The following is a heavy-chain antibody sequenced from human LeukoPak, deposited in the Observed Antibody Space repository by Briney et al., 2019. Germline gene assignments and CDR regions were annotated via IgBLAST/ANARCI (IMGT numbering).Heavy chain of an antibody. J-gene: IGHJ4*02. CDR1: GNTFTGYY. V-gene: IGHV1-2*02. CDR2: INPNSGVT. D-gene: IGHD1-1*01. CDR3: ATSTGTTCSDY. Sequence: ASVTVSCKSSGNTFTGYYMHWVRQAPGQGLEWMGWINPNSGVTNYAQKFQDRVTMTRDTSISTAYMELSRLRSDDTGVYYCATSTGTTCSDYWGQGTLVTVSS.